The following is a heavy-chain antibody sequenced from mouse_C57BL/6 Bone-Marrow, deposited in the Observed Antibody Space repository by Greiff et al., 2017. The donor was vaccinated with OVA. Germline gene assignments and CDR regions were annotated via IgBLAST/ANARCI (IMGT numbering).Heavy chain of an antibody. CDR3: AIPLIYYYGSSYWYFDV. V-gene: IGHV1-59*01. D-gene: IGHD1-1*01. Sequence: QVQLQQSGAELVRPGTSVKLSCKASGYTFTSYWMHWVKQRPGQGLEWIGVIDPSDSYTNYNQKFKGKATLTVDTSSSTAYMQLSSLTSEDSAVYYCAIPLIYYYGSSYWYFDVWGTGTTVTVSS. J-gene: IGHJ1*03. CDR1: GYTFTSYW. CDR2: IDPSDSYT.